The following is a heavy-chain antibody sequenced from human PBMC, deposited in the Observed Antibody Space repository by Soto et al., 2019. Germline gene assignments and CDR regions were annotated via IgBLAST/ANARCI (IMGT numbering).Heavy chain of an antibody. CDR3: ARDLAKGGGSAGFDY. J-gene: IGHJ4*02. CDR1: GYTFTVYY. D-gene: IGHD1-26*01. Sequence: QVQLVQSGAEVKKPGASVNVSCKASGYTFTVYYMHWVRQAPGQGLEWMGWINPKSGVTMYPQKFQGRVTMTLDTSIRTAYMALTRLRSADTALYYCARDLAKGGGSAGFDYWGQGTLVTVSS. CDR2: INPKSGVT. V-gene: IGHV1-2*02.